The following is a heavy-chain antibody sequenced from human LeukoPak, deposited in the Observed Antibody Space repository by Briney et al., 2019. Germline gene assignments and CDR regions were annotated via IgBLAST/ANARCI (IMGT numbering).Heavy chain of an antibody. V-gene: IGHV3-23*01. J-gene: IGHJ4*02. CDR1: GFTFSSYA. CDR2: ISGSGGST. CDR3: AKVPGGGYFDY. Sequence: GGSLRLSCAASGFTFSSYAMSWVRQAPGKGLEWVSTISGSGGSTYYADSVKGRFTNSRDNSKNTLYLQMNSLRAEDTAVYYCAKVPGGGYFDYWGQGTLVTVSS. D-gene: IGHD3-10*01.